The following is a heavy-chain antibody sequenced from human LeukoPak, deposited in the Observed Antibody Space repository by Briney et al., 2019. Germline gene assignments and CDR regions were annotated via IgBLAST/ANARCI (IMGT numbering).Heavy chain of an antibody. V-gene: IGHV3-33*01. J-gene: IGHJ4*02. D-gene: IGHD5-24*01. CDR2: IWYDGSNK. Sequence: GGSLRLSCAATGFTFSSYGRHWVRQAPGKGLDWVAVIWYDGSNKYYADSVKGRFTISRDNSKNTLYLQMNSLRAEDTAVYYCARDSGWLQAFDYWGQGTLVTVSS. CDR3: ARDSGWLQAFDY. CDR1: GFTFSSYG.